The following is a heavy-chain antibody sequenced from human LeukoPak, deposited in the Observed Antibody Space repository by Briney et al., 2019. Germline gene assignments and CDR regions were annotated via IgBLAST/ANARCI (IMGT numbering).Heavy chain of an antibody. Sequence: GGSLRLSCAASGFTFSSYSMNWVRQAPGKGLEWVSYISSSSSTIYYADSVKGRFTISRDDSKNTLYLQMNSLKTEDTAVYYCTSPWPGIAVAGTDYWGQGTLVTVSS. D-gene: IGHD6-19*01. CDR2: ISSSSSTI. CDR3: TSPWPGIAVAGTDY. J-gene: IGHJ4*02. V-gene: IGHV3-48*01. CDR1: GFTFSSYS.